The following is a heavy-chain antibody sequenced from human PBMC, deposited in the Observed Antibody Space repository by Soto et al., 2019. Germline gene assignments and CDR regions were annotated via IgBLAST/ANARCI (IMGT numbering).Heavy chain of an antibody. D-gene: IGHD3-22*01. J-gene: IGHJ4*02. CDR2: ISGSGDYT. Sequence: GGSLRLSCAASGFTFDSYAMNWVRQAPGKGLEWVSTISGSGDYTYYTDSVKGRFTISRDNSENKMYLQMNSLRAEDTAVYYCAIRASYYDSSGYFDYWGQGTLVTVSS. CDR3: AIRASYYDSSGYFDY. V-gene: IGHV3-23*01. CDR1: GFTFDSYA.